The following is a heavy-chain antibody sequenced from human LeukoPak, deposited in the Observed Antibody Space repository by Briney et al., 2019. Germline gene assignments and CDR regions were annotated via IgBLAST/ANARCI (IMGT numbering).Heavy chain of an antibody. CDR2: IYTSGST. Sequence: KPSETLSLTCTVSGGSISSYYWSWIRQPAGEGLEWIGRIYTSGSTNYNPSLKSRVTMSVDTSKNQFSLKLSSVTAADTAVYYCARDIYGDVRNWFDPWGQGTLVTVSS. CDR3: ARDIYGDVRNWFDP. V-gene: IGHV4-4*07. J-gene: IGHJ5*02. D-gene: IGHD4-17*01. CDR1: GGSISSYY.